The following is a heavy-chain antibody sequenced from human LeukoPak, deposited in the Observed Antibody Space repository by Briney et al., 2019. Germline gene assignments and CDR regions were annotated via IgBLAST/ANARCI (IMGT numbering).Heavy chain of an antibody. CDR2: ICSGGST. CDR1: GSTVSTNY. D-gene: IGHD3-22*01. V-gene: IGHV3-66*01. J-gene: IGHJ2*01. Sequence: GGSLRLSCAASGSTVSTNYMNWVRQAPGKWLEWVSLICSGGSTYYADAVKGRFTISRDNSKNTLYLQMNSLRAEDTAVYYCARVVVAPWYFDLWGRGTLVTVSS. CDR3: ARVVVAPWYFDL.